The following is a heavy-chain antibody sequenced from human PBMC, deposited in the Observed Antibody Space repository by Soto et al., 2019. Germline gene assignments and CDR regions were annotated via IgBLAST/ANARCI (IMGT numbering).Heavy chain of an antibody. CDR1: GGTFRSYA. CDR3: AKESVGKTTTRYDMDV. Sequence: QVQLVQSGAEVKKPGSSVNISCKASGGTFRSYAFSWVRQAPGQGLEWVGGIIPMFGPSSYAQKFQGRVAITADESTRTAYMELRSLRFEDTAMYYCAKESVGKTTTRYDMDVWGQGTTVTVSS. V-gene: IGHV1-69*12. J-gene: IGHJ6*02. CDR2: IIPMFGPS. D-gene: IGHD4-4*01.